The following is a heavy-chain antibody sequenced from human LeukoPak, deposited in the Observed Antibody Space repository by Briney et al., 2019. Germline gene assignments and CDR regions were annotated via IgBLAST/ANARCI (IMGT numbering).Heavy chain of an antibody. V-gene: IGHV4-39*07. CDR3: ARDYVNWFDP. J-gene: IGHJ5*02. Sequence: PSETLSLTCTVSGGSISSSSYYWGWIRQPPGKGLEWIGSIYYSGSTYYNPSLKSRVTISVDTSKNQFSLKLSSVTAADTVVYYCARDYVNWFDPWGQGTLVTVSS. CDR1: GGSISSSSYY. D-gene: IGHD3-16*01. CDR2: IYYSGST.